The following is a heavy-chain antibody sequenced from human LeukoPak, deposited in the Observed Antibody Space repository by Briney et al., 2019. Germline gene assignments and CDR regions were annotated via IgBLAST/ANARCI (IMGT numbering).Heavy chain of an antibody. V-gene: IGHV3-48*02. J-gene: IGHJ5*02. CDR3: ARGTSPFDP. CDR2: ITSSSTI. Sequence: PGGSLRLSCAASGFTFSSYSMNWVRHAPGKGLEWISYITSSSTIYYADSVKGRFTISRDNAKNSLYPQMNCLRDEDTAVYYCARGTSPFDPWGRGTLVTVSS. CDR1: GFTFSSYS.